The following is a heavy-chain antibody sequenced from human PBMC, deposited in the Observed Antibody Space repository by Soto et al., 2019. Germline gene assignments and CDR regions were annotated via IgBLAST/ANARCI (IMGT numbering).Heavy chain of an antibody. J-gene: IGHJ4*02. CDR2: INHSGST. V-gene: IGHV4-34*01. D-gene: IGHD3-10*01. CDR3: ARGGRITMVRGVSRPLDY. Sequence: SETLSLTCAVYGGSFSAYYWSWIRQPPGKGLEWIGEINHSGSTNYNPSLKSRVTISVDTSKNQFSLKLSSVTAADTAVYYCARGGRITMVRGVSRPLDYWGQGTLVTVSS. CDR1: GGSFSAYY.